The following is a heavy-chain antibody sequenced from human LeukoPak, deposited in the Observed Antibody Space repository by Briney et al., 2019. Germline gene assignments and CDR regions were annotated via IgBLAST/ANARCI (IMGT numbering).Heavy chain of an antibody. V-gene: IGHV7-4-1*02. CDR2: INTNTGNP. J-gene: IGHJ4*02. D-gene: IGHD5-18*01. CDR1: GYTFTSYA. Sequence: ASVKVSCKASGYTFTSYAMNWVRQAPGQGLEWMGWINTNTGNPTYAQGFFTGRYVFSLDTSVNTAYLQITGLKADDTAVYYCGRDPKLGIRGYTYGYIDFWGQGTLVTVAS. CDR3: GRDPKLGIRGYTYGYIDF.